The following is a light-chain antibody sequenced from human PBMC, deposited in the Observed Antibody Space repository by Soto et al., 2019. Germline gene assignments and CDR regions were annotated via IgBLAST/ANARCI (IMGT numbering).Light chain of an antibody. J-gene: IGKJ2*01. Sequence: DIQMTQSPSALSASVGDRVTITCRASKSVSAYLYWYQQKAGQAPKLLIYAVSNLQSGVPSRFRGSDSGTDFTINMSGLQPEDFATYYCPQTDSVAPYTFGQGTKLDI. CDR2: AVS. CDR3: PQTDSVAPYT. V-gene: IGKV1-39*01. CDR1: KSVSAY.